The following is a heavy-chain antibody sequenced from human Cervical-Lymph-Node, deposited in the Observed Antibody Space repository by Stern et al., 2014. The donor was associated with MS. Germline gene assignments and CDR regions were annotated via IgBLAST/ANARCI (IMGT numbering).Heavy chain of an antibody. CDR2: VYYSGAS. V-gene: IGHV4-39*01. CDR3: AKHACTGAACPFDL. D-gene: IGHD2-8*02. Sequence: MQLVESGPGLVKPSETLSLTCAVSGDSISSYTHYWAWIRQPPGKGLEWIGSVYYSGASYYTPPLKSPLTISVDPPKNHFSLGLTSVTAADTAVYYCAKHACTGAACPFDLWGQGTLVTVSS. J-gene: IGHJ4*02. CDR1: GDSISSYTHY.